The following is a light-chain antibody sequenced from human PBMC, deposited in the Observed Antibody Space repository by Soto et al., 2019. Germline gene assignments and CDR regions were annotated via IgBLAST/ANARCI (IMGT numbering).Light chain of an antibody. V-gene: IGLV1-47*01. J-gene: IGLJ1*01. CDR1: SSNIGSNY. Sequence: QHVLTQPPSASGTPGQSVTISCSGRSSNIGSNYVYWYQQLPGTAPKLLMYRNNQRPSGVPDRFSGSKSGTSASLAISGLRSEDEADYYCAAWDDSLNAFYVFGTGTKVTVL. CDR3: AAWDDSLNAFYV. CDR2: RNN.